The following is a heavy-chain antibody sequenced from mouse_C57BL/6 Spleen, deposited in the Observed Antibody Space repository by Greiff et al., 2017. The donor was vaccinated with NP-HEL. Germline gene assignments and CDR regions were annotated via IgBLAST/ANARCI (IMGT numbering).Heavy chain of an antibody. Sequence: EVKVVESGGDLVKPGGSLKLSCAASGFTFSSYGMSWVRQTPDKRLEWVATISSGGSYTYYPDSVKGRFTISRDNAKNTLYLQMSSLKSEDTAMYYCATVTGSYWYFDVWGTGTTVTGSS. J-gene: IGHJ1*03. V-gene: IGHV5-6*01. CDR1: GFTFSSYG. CDR2: ISSGGSYT. D-gene: IGHD4-1*01. CDR3: ATVTGSYWYFDV.